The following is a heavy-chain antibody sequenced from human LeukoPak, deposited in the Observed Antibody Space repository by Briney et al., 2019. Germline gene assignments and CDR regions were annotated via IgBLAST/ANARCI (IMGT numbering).Heavy chain of an antibody. Sequence: GGSLRLSCAASGFTFSSYAMSWVRQAPGKGLEWVSAISGSGGSTYYADSVKGRFTISRDNSKNTLYLQMNSLRADDTAVYYCAKDSAHSYYYGSGSYYQFWGQGTLVTVSS. V-gene: IGHV3-23*01. CDR2: ISGSGGST. J-gene: IGHJ4*02. D-gene: IGHD3-10*01. CDR1: GFTFSSYA. CDR3: AKDSAHSYYYGSGSYYQF.